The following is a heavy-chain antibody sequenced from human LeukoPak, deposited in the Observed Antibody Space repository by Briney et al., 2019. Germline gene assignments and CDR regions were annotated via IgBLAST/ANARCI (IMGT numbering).Heavy chain of an antibody. J-gene: IGHJ6*02. Sequence: ASVKDSCKASGYTFTSYDINWVRQATGQGLEWMGWMNPNSGNTGYAQKFQGRVTMTRNTSISTAYMELSSLRSEDTAVYYCARGPSYSNYLFYYYGMDVWGQGTTVTVSS. D-gene: IGHD4-11*01. V-gene: IGHV1-8*01. CDR3: ARGPSYSNYLFYYYGMDV. CDR2: MNPNSGNT. CDR1: GYTFTSYD.